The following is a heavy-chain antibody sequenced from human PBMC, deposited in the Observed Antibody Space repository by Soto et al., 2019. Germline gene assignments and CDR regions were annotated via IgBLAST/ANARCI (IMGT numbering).Heavy chain of an antibody. J-gene: IGHJ3*02. CDR2: IIPILGIA. CDR1: GGTFSSYT. CDR3: ARDLLGYCSSTSCYSSEAFDI. D-gene: IGHD2-2*01. Sequence: ASVKVSCKASGGTFSSYTISWVRQAPGQGLEWMGRIIPILGIANYAQKFQGRVTITADKSTSTAYMELSSLRSEDTAVYYCARDLLGYCSSTSCYSSEAFDIWGQGTMVTVSS. V-gene: IGHV1-69*04.